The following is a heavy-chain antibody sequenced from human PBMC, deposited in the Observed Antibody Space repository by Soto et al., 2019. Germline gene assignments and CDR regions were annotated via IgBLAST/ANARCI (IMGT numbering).Heavy chain of an antibody. Sequence: EVQLVESGGGLVQPGGSLRLSCAASGFTFSSYWMHWVRQAPGKGLVWVSRINSDGGSTSYADSVKGRFTISRDNAKNTLYLQMNILSAEDTAVYYCVRTSLVVAASTREDYWGQGTLVTVSS. CDR3: VRTSLVVAASTREDY. V-gene: IGHV3-74*01. CDR1: GFTFSSYW. J-gene: IGHJ4*02. CDR2: INSDGGST. D-gene: IGHD2-8*02.